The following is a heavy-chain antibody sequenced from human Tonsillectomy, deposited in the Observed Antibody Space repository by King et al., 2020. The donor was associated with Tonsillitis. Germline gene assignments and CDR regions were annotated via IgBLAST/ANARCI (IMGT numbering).Heavy chain of an antibody. CDR3: AREIGCGGDCYFAYFEL. CDR2: INSDGSST. Sequence: VQLVESGGGLVQPGGSLRLSCVASGFTFSSYWMHWVRQAPGKGLVWVSRINSDGSSTSYADSVKGRFTISRDNAKNTLYLKMNSLRAEDTAVYYCAREIGCGGDCYFAYFELCGRGTLVTVSA. J-gene: IGHJ2*01. D-gene: IGHD2-21*02. V-gene: IGHV3-74*01. CDR1: GFTFSSYW.